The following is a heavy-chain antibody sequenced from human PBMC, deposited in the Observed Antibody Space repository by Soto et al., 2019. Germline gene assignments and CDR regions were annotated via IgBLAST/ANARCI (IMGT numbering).Heavy chain of an antibody. CDR3: AKDLLGNFDY. V-gene: IGHV3-23*01. Sequence: GGSLRLSCAASGFTFSIYGMSWVRQAPGKGLEWVSALSASGDRTYYAASVKGRFTISRDNSKNTLYLQMNSLRAEDTAVYYCAKDLLGNFDYWGQGTLVTVSS. D-gene: IGHD1-26*01. J-gene: IGHJ4*02. CDR2: LSASGDRT. CDR1: GFTFSIYG.